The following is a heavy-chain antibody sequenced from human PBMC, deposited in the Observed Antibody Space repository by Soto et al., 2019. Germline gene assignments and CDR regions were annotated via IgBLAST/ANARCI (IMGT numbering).Heavy chain of an antibody. CDR1: GFTFSNDW. D-gene: IGHD3-22*01. V-gene: IGHV3-15*07. CDR2: IKSKTDGGTT. Sequence: EVQLVESGGGLVKPGGSLRLSCAASGFTFSNDWMNWVRQAPGKGLEWVGGIKSKTDGGTTDYAAPVKGRFTIPREDSKNTLYLQMNSLKSEDTAVYYCTTVPPGYYDSSGYYLGYWGQGTLVTVSS. CDR3: TTVPPGYYDSSGYYLGY. J-gene: IGHJ4*02.